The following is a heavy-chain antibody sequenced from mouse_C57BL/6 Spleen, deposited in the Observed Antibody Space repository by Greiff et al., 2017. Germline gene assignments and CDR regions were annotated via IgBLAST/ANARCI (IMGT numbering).Heavy chain of an antibody. CDR1: GYSFTGYY. J-gene: IGHJ2*01. D-gene: IGHD1-1*01. V-gene: IGHV1-42*01. CDR3: ARTTKVVAPFDD. CDR2: INPSTGGT. Sequence: VQLQQSGPELVKPGASVKISCKASGYSFTGYYMNWVKQSPEKSLEWIGEINPSTGGTTYNQKFKAKATLTVDKSSSTAYMQLKSLTSEDSAVYCCARTTKVVAPFDDWGQGITLTVSS.